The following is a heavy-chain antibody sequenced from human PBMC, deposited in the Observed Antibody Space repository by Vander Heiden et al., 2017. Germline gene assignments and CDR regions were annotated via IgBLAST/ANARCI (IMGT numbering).Heavy chain of an antibody. D-gene: IGHD6-6*01. CDR2: ISAYNGNT. V-gene: IGHV1-18*01. CDR3: ARDLLIGSSEGY. Sequence: QVQLVQSGAEVKKPGAPVQVPCKASGYPFTSYGIIGVRQAPGQGLEWMGWISAYNGNTNYAQKLQGRVTMTTDTSTSTAYMELRSLRSDDTAVYYCARDLLIGSSEGYWGQGTLVTVSS. CDR1: GYPFTSYG. J-gene: IGHJ4*02.